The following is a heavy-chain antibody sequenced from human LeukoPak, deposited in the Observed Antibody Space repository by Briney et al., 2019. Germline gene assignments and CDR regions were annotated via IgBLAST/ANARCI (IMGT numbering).Heavy chain of an antibody. D-gene: IGHD6-6*01. CDR2: IKQDGSEK. CDR1: GFTFSSYW. J-gene: IGHJ4*02. CDR3: ARYEQLVPVVLFDY. V-gene: IGHV3-7*01. Sequence: PGGSLRLSCAASGFTFSSYWMSWVRQAPGKGLEWVVNIKQDGSEKYYVDSVKGRFTISRDNAKNSLYLQMNSLRAEDTAVYYCARYEQLVPVVLFDYWGQGTLVTVSS.